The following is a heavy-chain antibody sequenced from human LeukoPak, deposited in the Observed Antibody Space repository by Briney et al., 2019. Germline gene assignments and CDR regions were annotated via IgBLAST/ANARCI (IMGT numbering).Heavy chain of an antibody. Sequence: SVKVSCKASGGTFSSYAISWVRQAPGQGLEWMGGIIPIFGTANYAQKFQGRVTITADESTSTAYMELSSLRSEDTAVYYCAREVTDIVVVPAAIDYGMDVWGQGTTVTVSS. D-gene: IGHD2-2*01. V-gene: IGHV1-69*13. CDR2: IIPIFGTA. J-gene: IGHJ6*02. CDR3: AREVTDIVVVPAAIDYGMDV. CDR1: GGTFSSYA.